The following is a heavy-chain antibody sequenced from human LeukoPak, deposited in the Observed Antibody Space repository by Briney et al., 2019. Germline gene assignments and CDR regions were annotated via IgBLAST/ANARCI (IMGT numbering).Heavy chain of an antibody. CDR1: GFTFDDYA. D-gene: IGHD5-18*01. J-gene: IGHJ3*02. CDR2: ISWYSGSI. V-gene: IGHV3-9*01. CDR3: AKDIRDGVHLWLIGGYAFDI. Sequence: PGRSLRLSCAASGFTFDDYAMHWVRQAPGPGLEWVSGISWYSGSIGYADYVKGRFTISRDNAKNSLYLQMNSLRVEDTALYYCAKDIRDGVHLWLIGGYAFDIWGQGTMVTVSS.